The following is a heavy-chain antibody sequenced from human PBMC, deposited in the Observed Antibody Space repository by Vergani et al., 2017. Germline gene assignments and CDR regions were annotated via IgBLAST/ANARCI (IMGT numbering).Heavy chain of an antibody. Sequence: QVQLVESGGGLVQPGRSLRLSCAASGFRFSIYDMQWVRQAPGRGLECVALISYDGNKKYYADSVKGRFTISRDNAKNSLFLQMNSLRAEDTAVYYCVREETFYDSVSDYLAGYFDHWGQGALVTVSS. CDR1: GFRFSIYD. J-gene: IGHJ4*02. V-gene: IGHV3-30*03. CDR3: VREETFYDSVSDYLAGYFDH. CDR2: ISYDGNKK. D-gene: IGHD3-3*01.